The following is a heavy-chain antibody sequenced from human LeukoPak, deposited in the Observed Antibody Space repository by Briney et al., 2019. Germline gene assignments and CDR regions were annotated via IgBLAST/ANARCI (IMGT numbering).Heavy chain of an antibody. CDR2: ISSTGTTI. V-gene: IGHV3-48*03. D-gene: IGHD6-19*01. Sequence: GGSLRLSCAASGFTFSSYVMNWVRQAPGKGLEWVSYISSTGTTIYYADSVKGRFTISKDNAKNSLYLQMNSLRAEDTAVYYCARSGITVAVKGGIYYYFAMDVWGQGTTVTVSS. CDR1: GFTFSSYV. J-gene: IGHJ6*02. CDR3: ARSGITVAVKGGIYYYFAMDV.